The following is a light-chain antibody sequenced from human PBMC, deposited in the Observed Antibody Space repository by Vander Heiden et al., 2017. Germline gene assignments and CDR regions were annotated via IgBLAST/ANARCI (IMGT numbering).Light chain of an antibody. V-gene: IGLV3-10*01. CDR3: YSIDSSGNHRWV. Sequence: SYELTQLPSVSVSPGQTARLTCSGDGLPKKYAYWYQQKSVPAHGAVIYEDYQRPPGVTERCSGSSSGTRATWTSRGAQVEDEADYYCYSIDSSGNHRWVFGGGTKVTVL. J-gene: IGLJ3*02. CDR2: EDY. CDR1: GLPKKY.